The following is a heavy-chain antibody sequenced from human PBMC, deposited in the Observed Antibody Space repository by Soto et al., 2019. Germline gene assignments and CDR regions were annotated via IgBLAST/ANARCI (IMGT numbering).Heavy chain of an antibody. J-gene: IGHJ4*02. V-gene: IGHV3-21*01. CDR3: ARDNIASRGYSGYDFPDH. CDR2: ISSSSIYI. CDR1: GFTFSSYS. D-gene: IGHD5-12*01. Sequence: GGSLRLSCAASGFTFSSYSMNWVRQAPGKGLEWVSSISSSSIYIYYADSVKGRFTISRDNAKNSLYLQMNSLRDEDTAVYYCARDNIASRGYSGYDFPDHWGQGPLIT.